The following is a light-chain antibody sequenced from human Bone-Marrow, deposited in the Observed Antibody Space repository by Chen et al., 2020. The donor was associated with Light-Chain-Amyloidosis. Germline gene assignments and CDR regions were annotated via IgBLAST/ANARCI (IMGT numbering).Light chain of an antibody. J-gene: IGKJ1*01. V-gene: IGKV1-39*01. CDR2: AAS. Sequence: IQMTQAQSSLSASVGDRVTITCRASQSISSYLNWYRQEPGKAPKLLIWAASSLHSGVPSRFRGSGSGTDFALSITSLQPEDFATYYCQQTFITPWTFGQGTRVEI. CDR3: QQTFITPWT. CDR1: QSISSY.